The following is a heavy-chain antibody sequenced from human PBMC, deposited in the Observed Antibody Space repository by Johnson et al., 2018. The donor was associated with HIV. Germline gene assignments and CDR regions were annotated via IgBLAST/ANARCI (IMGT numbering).Heavy chain of an antibody. J-gene: IGHJ3*02. CDR3: ARGGSDVFDI. V-gene: IGHV3-7*02. Sequence: VQLVESGGGLVQPGGSLRLSCAASGFTFSNYWMCWVRQAPVKGLEWVANIKQDGSETYYVDSVKGRFTISRDNAKNSLYLQMNSLRADDTAVYYCARGGSDVFDIWGRGTMVTVSS. D-gene: IGHD3-16*01. CDR1: GFTFSNYW. CDR2: IKQDGSET.